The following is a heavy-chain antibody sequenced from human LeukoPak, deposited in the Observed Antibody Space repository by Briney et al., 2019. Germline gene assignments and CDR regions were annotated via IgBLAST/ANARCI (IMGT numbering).Heavy chain of an antibody. V-gene: IGHV3-7*01. CDR3: GRWGVNTGLDH. CDR1: RFTLSNYL. D-gene: IGHD3-10*01. J-gene: IGHJ5*02. Sequence: GGSLRLSCAPSRFTLSNYLMGWVRPAPRKGVGWVANIRPDGSDKYYVDSAKGRFTISRDNGQNSLYLQMSSLRAEDSAVFYCGRWGVNTGLDHWGRGALATVS. CDR2: IRPDGSDK.